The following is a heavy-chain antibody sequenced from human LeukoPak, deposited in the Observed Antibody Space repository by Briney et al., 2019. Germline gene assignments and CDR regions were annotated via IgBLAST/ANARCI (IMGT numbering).Heavy chain of an antibody. Sequence: GASVKVSCKASGGTFSSYAISWVRQAPGQGLEWMGGIIPIFGTANYAQKFQGRVTITADESTSTAYMELSSLRSEDTAVYYCAARQSYDSSGYYYESPNDYWGQGTLVTASS. V-gene: IGHV1-69*13. CDR3: AARQSYDSSGYYYESPNDY. D-gene: IGHD3-22*01. CDR2: IIPIFGTA. CDR1: GGTFSSYA. J-gene: IGHJ4*02.